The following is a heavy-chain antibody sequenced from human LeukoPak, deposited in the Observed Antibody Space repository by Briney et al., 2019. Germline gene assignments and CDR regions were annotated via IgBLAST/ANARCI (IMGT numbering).Heavy chain of an antibody. CDR1: GYTFTSYD. CDR3: ARGVKVRGVILYYFDY. CDR2: MNPNSGNT. J-gene: IGHJ4*02. D-gene: IGHD3-10*01. Sequence: ASVKVSCKASGYTFTSYDINWVRQATGQGLEWMGWMNPNSGNTGYAQKFQGRVTMTRNNSISTAYMDLSSLRSEDTAVYYCARGVKVRGVILYYFDYWGQGTLVTVSS. V-gene: IGHV1-8*01.